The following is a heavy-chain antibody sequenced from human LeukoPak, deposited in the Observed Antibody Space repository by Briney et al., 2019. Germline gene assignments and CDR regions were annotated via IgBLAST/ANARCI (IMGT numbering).Heavy chain of an antibody. J-gene: IGHJ4*02. CDR3: ARGVGSGRDCVDY. CDR1: GFTFSSYS. D-gene: IGHD2-15*01. V-gene: IGHV3-21*01. CDR2: ISSSSSYI. Sequence: GGSLRLSCAASGFTFSSYSMNWVRQAPGKGLEWVSSISSSSSYIYYADSVKGRFTISRGNAKNSLYLQMNSLRAEDTAVYYCARGVGSGRDCVDYWGQGTLVTVSS.